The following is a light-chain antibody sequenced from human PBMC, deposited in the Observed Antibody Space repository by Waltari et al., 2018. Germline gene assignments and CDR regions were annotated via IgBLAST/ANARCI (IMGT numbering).Light chain of an antibody. CDR3: AAWDKSLSGPV. V-gene: IGLV1-44*01. CDR2: GND. CDR1: SADIASAT. Sequence: QSALTQPPSVSGTPGQRVTISCSTSSADIASATVNWYQQLPGKAPKLLIFGNDQRPSGVPDRFSGSKSGTSASLAIRGLQSEDEADYYCAAWDKSLSGPVFGGGTKLTVL. J-gene: IGLJ3*02.